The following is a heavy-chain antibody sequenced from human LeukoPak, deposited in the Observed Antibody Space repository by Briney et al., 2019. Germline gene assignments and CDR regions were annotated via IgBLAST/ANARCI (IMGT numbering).Heavy chain of an antibody. J-gene: IGHJ6*03. V-gene: IGHV1-69*05. CDR3: ASRILGVHTKEAMDV. CDR1: GGTFSSYA. D-gene: IGHD3-10*01. Sequence: SVKVSCKASGGTFSSYAISWVRQAPGQGLEWMGGIIPIFGTANYAQKFQGRVTITTDESTSTAYMELSSLRSEDTAVYYCASRILGVHTKEAMDVWGKGTTVTVSS. CDR2: IIPIFGTA.